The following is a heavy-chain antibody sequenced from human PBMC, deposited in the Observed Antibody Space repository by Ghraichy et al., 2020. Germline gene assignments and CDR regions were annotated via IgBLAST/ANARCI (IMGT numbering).Heavy chain of an antibody. D-gene: IGHD3-10*01. V-gene: IGHV2-26*01. J-gene: IGHJ4*02. CDR3: ARIAGITMVRGVTYYFDY. Sequence: SGPTLVKPTETLTLTCTVSGFSLSNARMGVSWIRQPPGKALEWLAHIFSNDEKSYSTSLKSRLTISKDTSKSQVVLTMTNMDPVDTATYYCARIAGITMVRGVTYYFDYWGQGTLVTVSS. CDR2: IFSNDEK. CDR1: GFSLSNARMG.